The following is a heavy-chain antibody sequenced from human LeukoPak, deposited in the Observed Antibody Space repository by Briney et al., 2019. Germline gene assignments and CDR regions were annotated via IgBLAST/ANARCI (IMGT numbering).Heavy chain of an antibody. CDR1: GFTFSSYA. D-gene: IGHD5-24*01. J-gene: IGHJ4*02. V-gene: IGHV3-30*04. CDR3: ARGAARMVEMGTMISFEY. CDR2: ISYDGSHK. Sequence: GGSLRLSCAASGFTFSSYAMHWVRQAPGKGLEWVAVISYDGSHKKYADSVKGRFTIPRVNSQKTLYLQMNSLRAEDAAVYYCARGAARMVEMGTMISFEYWGQGTLITVSS.